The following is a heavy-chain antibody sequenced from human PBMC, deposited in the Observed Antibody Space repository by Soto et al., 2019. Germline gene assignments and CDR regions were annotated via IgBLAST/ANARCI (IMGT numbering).Heavy chain of an antibody. CDR3: ARHGGYCSGGSCYWYYYYYMDV. D-gene: IGHD2-15*01. CDR1: GVSISSSSDS. V-gene: IGHV4-39*01. Sequence: QLQLQESGPGLVKPSETLSLTCTVSGVSISSSSDSWGWIRQPPGKGLEWIGSIYYSGSTYYNPYLKSRVTISAATSKNQFSLKLSSVTAADTAVYYCARHGGYCSGGSCYWYYYYYMDVWGKGTTVTVSS. J-gene: IGHJ6*03. CDR2: IYYSGST.